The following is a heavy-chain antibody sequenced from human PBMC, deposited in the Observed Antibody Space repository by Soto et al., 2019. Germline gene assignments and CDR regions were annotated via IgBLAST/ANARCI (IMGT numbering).Heavy chain of an antibody. D-gene: IGHD6-13*01. Sequence: XSVKVSCKASGYTFTRYAMHWVRQAPGQTLEWMGGXNAGNXNTKYSQKLQGXVTSTRDTXASTEYMELSSLRYEDKDVYYCARGIAPYYFDYWGKGTMVTVSS. J-gene: IGHJ4*02. CDR3: ARGIAPYYFDY. CDR2: XNAGNXNT. V-gene: IGHV1-3*01. CDR1: GYTFTRYA.